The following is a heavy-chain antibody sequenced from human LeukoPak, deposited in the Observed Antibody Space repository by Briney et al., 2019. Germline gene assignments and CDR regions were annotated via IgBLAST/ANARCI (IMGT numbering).Heavy chain of an antibody. CDR2: FLSDGRI. Sequence: PGGSLRLSCAASGLTVSSTSMTWVRQAPGKGLEWVSDFLSDGRIYYADSVKGRFTISKDNSQNTVNLRMDNLRAEDTATYYCGSYRRAYDIWGQGTVVTVAS. J-gene: IGHJ3*02. D-gene: IGHD1-26*01. CDR3: GSYRRAYDI. V-gene: IGHV3-53*01. CDR1: GLTVSSTS.